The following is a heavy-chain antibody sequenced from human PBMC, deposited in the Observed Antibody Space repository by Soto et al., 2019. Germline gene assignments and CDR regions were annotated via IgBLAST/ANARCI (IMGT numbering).Heavy chain of an antibody. J-gene: IGHJ6*02. CDR1: GYTLTELS. D-gene: IGHD2-2*01. V-gene: IGHV1-24*01. CDR3: ATSVIHGTGNIVVGPAATNQALNGMDV. Sequence: GASVKVSCKVSGYTLTELSMHWVRQAPGKGLEWMGGFDPEDGETIYAQKFQGRVTMTEDTSTDTAYMELSSLRAEDTAVYYCATSVIHGTGNIVVGPAATNQALNGMDVWGQGTTVTVSS. CDR2: FDPEDGET.